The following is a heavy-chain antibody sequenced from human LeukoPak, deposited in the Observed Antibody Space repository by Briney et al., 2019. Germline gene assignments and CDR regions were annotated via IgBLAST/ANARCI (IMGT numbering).Heavy chain of an antibody. CDR2: ISAYNGNT. CDR1: GYTFTSYG. D-gene: IGHD3-10*01. V-gene: IGHV1-18*04. Sequence: ASVTVSCKASGYTFTSYGISWVRQAPGQGLEGMGWISAYNGNTNYAQKLQGRVTMTTDTSTSTAYMELRSLRSDDTAVYYCARDRGYYGSGSSPALYDYWGQGTLVTVSS. CDR3: ARDRGYYGSGSSPALYDY. J-gene: IGHJ4*02.